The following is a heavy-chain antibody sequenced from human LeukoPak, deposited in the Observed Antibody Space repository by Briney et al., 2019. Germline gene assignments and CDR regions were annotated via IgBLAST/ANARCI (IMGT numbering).Heavy chain of an antibody. Sequence: ASVKVSCKASGYAFTGYYMHWVRQAPGQGLEWMGWINPNSGGTNYAQKFQGRVTMARDTSISTAYMELSRLRSDDTAVYYCARDFSPYCGGDCYEFDYWGQGTLVTVSS. CDR2: INPNSGGT. V-gene: IGHV1-2*02. J-gene: IGHJ4*02. CDR1: GYAFTGYY. D-gene: IGHD2-21*02. CDR3: ARDFSPYCGGDCYEFDY.